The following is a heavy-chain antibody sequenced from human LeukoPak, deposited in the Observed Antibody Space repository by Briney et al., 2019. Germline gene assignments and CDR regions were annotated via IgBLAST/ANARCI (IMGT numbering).Heavy chain of an antibody. CDR3: ASQVEPVVIEH. Sequence: SETLSLTCAVYGGSFSGYYWSWIRQPPGKGLEWIGEINHSGSTNYNPSLKSRVTISVDTSKNQFSLKLSSVTAADTAVYYCASQVEPVVIEHWGQGTLVTVSS. D-gene: IGHD1-1*01. CDR1: GGSFSGYY. J-gene: IGHJ1*01. CDR2: INHSGST. V-gene: IGHV4-34*01.